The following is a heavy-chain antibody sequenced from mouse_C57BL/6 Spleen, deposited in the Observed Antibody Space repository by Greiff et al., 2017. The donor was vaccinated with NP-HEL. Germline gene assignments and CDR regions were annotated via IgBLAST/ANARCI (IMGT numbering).Heavy chain of an antibody. J-gene: IGHJ4*01. Sequence: VQLQQSGPELVKPGASVKISCKASGYSFTDYNMNWVKQSHGKSLEWIGVINPNYGTTSYNQKFKGKATLTVDQSSSTAYMQLNSLTSEDSAVYYCAREGNQLGYYYAMDYWGQGTSVTVSS. D-gene: IGHD4-1*02. CDR1: GYSFTDYN. CDR2: INPNYGTT. V-gene: IGHV1-39*01. CDR3: AREGNQLGYYYAMDY.